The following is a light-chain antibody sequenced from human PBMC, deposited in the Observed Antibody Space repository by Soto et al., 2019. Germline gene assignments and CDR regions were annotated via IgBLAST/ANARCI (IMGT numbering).Light chain of an antibody. CDR2: EGN. CDR1: SSDVGSYNL. CDR3: CSYAGSSTWV. V-gene: IGLV2-23*01. Sequence: QSVLTQPASVSGSPGQSITISCTGTSSDVGSYNLVSWYQQHPGTAPKLMIYEGNKRASGVSNRCSGSTSGITASLTISVLQAEDEADYYCCSYAGSSTWVFGGGTQLTVL. J-gene: IGLJ3*02.